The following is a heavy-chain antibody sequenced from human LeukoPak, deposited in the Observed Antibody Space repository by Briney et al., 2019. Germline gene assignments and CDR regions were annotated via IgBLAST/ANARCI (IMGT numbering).Heavy chain of an antibody. CDR1: GFTFSSYA. V-gene: IGHV3-23*01. J-gene: IGHJ2*01. CDR2: ISGSGGSP. Sequence: GGSLRLSCAASGFTFSSYAMSWVRQAPGKGLEWVSAISGSGGSPYYADSVKGRFTISRDNSKNTLYLQMNSLRAEDTAVYYCAKDYDSSGWTYWYFDLWGRGTLVTVSS. D-gene: IGHD3-22*01. CDR3: AKDYDSSGWTYWYFDL.